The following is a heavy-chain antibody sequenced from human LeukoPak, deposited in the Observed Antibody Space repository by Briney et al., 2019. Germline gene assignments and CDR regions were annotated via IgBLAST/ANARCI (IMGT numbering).Heavy chain of an antibody. J-gene: IGHJ3*01. V-gene: IGHV3-33*08. CDR3: ARESKTSGSPHNDV. CDR1: GFTFSNFG. CDR2: IWHDGTNE. D-gene: IGHD1-26*01. Sequence: GGSLRLSCAASGFTFSNFGMNWVRQAPGKGLEWVAVIWHDGTNENYADSVKGRFIISRDNSRNTVFLQIHDLRVEDTAVYYCARESKTSGSPHNDVWGQGTMVTVSS.